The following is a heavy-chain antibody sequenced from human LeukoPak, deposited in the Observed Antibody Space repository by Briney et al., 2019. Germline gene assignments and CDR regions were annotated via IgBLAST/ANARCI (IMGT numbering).Heavy chain of an antibody. CDR3: AGGGYSSGFNYYYYGMDV. Sequence: GASVKVSCKASGYTFTNYGISWVRQAPGQGLEWMGWISAYNGNTNYAQILQGRITMTTDTSTSTVYMELSRLRSDDTAVYYCAGGGYSSGFNYYYYGMDVWGQGTTVTVSS. V-gene: IGHV1-18*01. D-gene: IGHD6-19*01. J-gene: IGHJ6*02. CDR1: GYTFTNYG. CDR2: ISAYNGNT.